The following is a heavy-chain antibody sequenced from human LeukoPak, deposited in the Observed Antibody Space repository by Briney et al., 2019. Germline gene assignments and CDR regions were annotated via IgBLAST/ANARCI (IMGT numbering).Heavy chain of an antibody. CDR2: INPLLGTT. CDR1: GGTFTNDP. D-gene: IGHD2-15*01. Sequence: SVTVSCKVSGGTFTNDPISWLRQAPGQRLEWMGNINPLLGTTGYAQEFQGRVTITTVKSTTTIYMDLYSLTSDDTAMYYCARDRCIGDYCYHDHWGQGTLVTVSS. V-gene: IGHV1-69*05. CDR3: ARDRCIGDYCYHDH. J-gene: IGHJ4*02.